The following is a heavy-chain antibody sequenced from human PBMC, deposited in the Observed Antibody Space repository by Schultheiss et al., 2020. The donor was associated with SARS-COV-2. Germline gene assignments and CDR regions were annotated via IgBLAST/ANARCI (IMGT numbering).Heavy chain of an antibody. CDR1: GGSISSGGYS. V-gene: IGHV4-30-2*05. CDR2: IYYSGST. D-gene: IGHD6-13*01. Sequence: SETLSLTCAVSGGSISSGGYSWSWIRQPPGKGLEWIGYIYYSGSTYYNPSLKSRVTISVDTSKNQFSLQLNSVTPEDTAVYYCARDRLAAADHWGQGTLVTVSS. CDR3: ARDRLAAADH. J-gene: IGHJ4*02.